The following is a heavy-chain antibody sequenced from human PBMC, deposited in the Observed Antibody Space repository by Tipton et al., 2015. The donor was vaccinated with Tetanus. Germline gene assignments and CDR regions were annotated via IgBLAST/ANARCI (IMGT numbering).Heavy chain of an antibody. Sequence: GLVKPSGTLSLTCSVSGFAISNYYWSWIRQPQGKEREWIGYMFYSGTTKYNPSLKSRVAISVDRSKNEFSLQLRSVTAADPAVYYCAVRDSSPWGFDPWGPGTLVTVTS. CDR1: GFAISNYY. V-gene: IGHV4-59*03. D-gene: IGHD6-6*01. J-gene: IGHJ5*02. CDR2: MFYSGTT. CDR3: AVRDSSPWGFDP.